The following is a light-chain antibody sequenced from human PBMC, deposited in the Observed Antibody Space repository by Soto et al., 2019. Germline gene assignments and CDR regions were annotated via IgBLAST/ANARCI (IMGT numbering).Light chain of an antibody. Sequence: EIVMTQSPATLSVSPGERATLSCRASQSVSNNLAWYQQKPGQAPRLLMYSASTRATGIPARFSGSGSGTDFTLTISRLDPEDFAVYYCQQYGSSPSFGQGTKVDIK. CDR1: QSVSNN. J-gene: IGKJ1*01. CDR2: SAS. V-gene: IGKV3-15*01. CDR3: QQYGSSPS.